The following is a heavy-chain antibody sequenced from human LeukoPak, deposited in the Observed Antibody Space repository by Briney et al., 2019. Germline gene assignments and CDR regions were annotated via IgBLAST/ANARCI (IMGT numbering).Heavy chain of an antibody. J-gene: IGHJ3*02. Sequence: ASVKVSCKVSGYTLTELSMHWVRQAPGQGLEWMGWINPNSGGTNYAQKFQGRVTMTRDTSISTAYMELSRLRSDDTAVYYCARDGITIFGVATAFDIWGQGTMVTVSS. D-gene: IGHD3-3*01. CDR1: GYTLTELS. CDR3: ARDGITIFGVATAFDI. V-gene: IGHV1-2*02. CDR2: INPNSGGT.